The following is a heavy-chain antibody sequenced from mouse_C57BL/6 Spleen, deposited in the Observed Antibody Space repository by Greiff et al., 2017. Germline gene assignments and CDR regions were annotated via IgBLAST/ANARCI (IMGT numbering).Heavy chain of an antibody. J-gene: IGHJ2*01. Sequence: EVQLVESGGGLVKPGGSLKLSCAASGFTFSDYGMHWVRQAPEKGLEWVAYISSGSSTIYYADTVKGRFTISRDNAKNTLFLQMTSLRSDDTAMYYCARNYGSREYFDYWGQGTTLTVSS. D-gene: IGHD1-1*01. CDR3: ARNYGSREYFDY. CDR2: ISSGSSTI. V-gene: IGHV5-17*01. CDR1: GFTFSDYG.